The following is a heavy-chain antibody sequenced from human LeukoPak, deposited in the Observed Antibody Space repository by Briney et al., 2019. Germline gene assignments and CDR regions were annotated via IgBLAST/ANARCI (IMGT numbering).Heavy chain of an antibody. J-gene: IGHJ4*02. CDR3: AKDDDYVWGSYRSYFDY. V-gene: IGHV3-23*01. CDR2: ISGSGGST. Sequence: GGSLRLSCAASGFTFSSYAMSWVRQAPGKGLEWVSAISGSGGSTYYADYVKGRFTISRDNSKNTLYLQMNSMRAEDTAVYSCAKDDDYVWGSYRSYFDYWGQGTLVTVSS. D-gene: IGHD3-16*02. CDR1: GFTFSSYA.